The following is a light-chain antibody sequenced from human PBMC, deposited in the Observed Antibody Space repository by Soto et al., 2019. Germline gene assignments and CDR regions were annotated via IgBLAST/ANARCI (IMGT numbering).Light chain of an antibody. CDR2: EDN. J-gene: IGLJ2*01. CDR3: QSYDSSNVV. Sequence: NFMLTQPHSVSESPGKTVIISCTRSSGSVVSNYVQWYQQRPGSVPTTVIYEDNQRPSGVPDRFSGSIDSSSNSASLSISGLKTEDEADYYCQSYDSSNVVFGGGTKVTVL. CDR1: SGSVVSNY. V-gene: IGLV6-57*04.